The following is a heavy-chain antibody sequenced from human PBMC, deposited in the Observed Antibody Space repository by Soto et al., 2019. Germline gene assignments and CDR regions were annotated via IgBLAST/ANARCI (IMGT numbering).Heavy chain of an antibody. CDR1: GGTFSSYA. J-gene: IGHJ5*02. D-gene: IGHD3-22*01. Sequence: QVQLVQSGAEVKKPGSSVKVSCKASGGTFSSYAISWVRQAPGQGLEWMGGIIPIFGTANYAQKFQGRVPITADESTSTAYMELSSLRSEDTAVYYCARDRGRITMIVVVSGWFDPWGQGTLVTVSS. CDR2: IIPIFGTA. CDR3: ARDRGRITMIVVVSGWFDP. V-gene: IGHV1-69*01.